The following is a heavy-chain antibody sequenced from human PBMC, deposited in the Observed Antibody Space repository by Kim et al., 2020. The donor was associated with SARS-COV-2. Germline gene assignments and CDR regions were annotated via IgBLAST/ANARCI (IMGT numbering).Heavy chain of an antibody. CDR2: ISKDGNSK. CDR1: GFTFSNYD. D-gene: IGHD6-19*01. V-gene: IGHV3-30-3*01. CDR3: ATGAPSGWLG. Sequence: GGSLRLSSAASGFTFSNYDMHWVRQAPGKGLEWVAFISKDGNSKNYADSVEGRFTISRDNSKNTLYLQMNSLRPEDTAVYYCATGAPSGWLGWGQGTPVT. J-gene: IGHJ4*02.